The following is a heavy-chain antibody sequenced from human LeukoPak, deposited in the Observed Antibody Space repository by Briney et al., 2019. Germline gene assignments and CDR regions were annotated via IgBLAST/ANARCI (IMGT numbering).Heavy chain of an antibody. J-gene: IGHJ4*02. CDR1: GFTFSTYG. D-gene: IGHD3-9*01. Sequence: GGSLRLSFAASGFTFSTYGMHWVRLAPGKGLEWVAFIRYDGNNKFYADSVKGRFTISGDNSKNTLYLQMNSLRPEDTAVYYCARDRHVYYDILTGYASYFEYWGQGALVTVSS. V-gene: IGHV3-30*02. CDR2: IRYDGNNK. CDR3: ARDRHVYYDILTGYASYFEY.